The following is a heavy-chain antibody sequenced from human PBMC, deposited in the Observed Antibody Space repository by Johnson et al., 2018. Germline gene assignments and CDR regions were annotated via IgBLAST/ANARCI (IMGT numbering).Heavy chain of an antibody. J-gene: IGHJ4*02. CDR2: VYYTGRS. D-gene: IGHD3-10*01. CDR1: GGSITNTNHY. V-gene: IGHV4-39*01. Sequence: QVQLQESGPGLVKPSETLSLTCTVSGGSITNTNHYWGWIRQPPGKGLEWIGNVYYTGRSLYNPSLKSRVTISVDTSKKQFSRKVKSVTAADTAVYYCARQRVDGDFFDSWGQGSLSTVSS. CDR3: ARQRVDGDFFDS.